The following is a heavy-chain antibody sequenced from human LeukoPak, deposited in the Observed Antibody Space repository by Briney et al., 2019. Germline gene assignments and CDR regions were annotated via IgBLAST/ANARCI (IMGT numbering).Heavy chain of an antibody. CDR3: ARTTVTVDGFDY. J-gene: IGHJ4*02. Sequence: QAGGSLRLSCAASGFTFSIYNLHWVRQAPGKRLEWVAFIRSDGSNEYYADSMKGRFTISRDNSKHTLYLQMNILRAEDTAVYYCARTTVTVDGFDYWGQGTLVTVSS. CDR1: GFTFSIYN. CDR2: IRSDGSNE. D-gene: IGHD4-11*01. V-gene: IGHV3-30*02.